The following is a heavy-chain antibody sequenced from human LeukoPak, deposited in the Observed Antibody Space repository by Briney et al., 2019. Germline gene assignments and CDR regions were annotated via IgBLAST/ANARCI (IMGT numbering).Heavy chain of an antibody. CDR2: IYYSGST. CDR3: ARARSGSYQDYYFDY. J-gene: IGHJ4*02. D-gene: IGHD1-26*01. CDR1: GVSISSYY. Sequence: SETLSLTCTVSGVSISSYYWSWIRQPPGKGLEWIGYIYYSGSTNYNPSLKSRVTISVDTSKNQFSLKLSSMTAADTAVYYCARARSGSYQDYYFDYWGQGTLVTVSS. V-gene: IGHV4-59*08.